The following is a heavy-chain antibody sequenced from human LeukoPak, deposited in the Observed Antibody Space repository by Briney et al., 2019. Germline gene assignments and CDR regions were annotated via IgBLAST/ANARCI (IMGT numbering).Heavy chain of an antibody. J-gene: IGHJ5*02. V-gene: IGHV5-51*01. D-gene: IGHD3-3*01. Sequence: GESLKISCKGSGYSFTSYWIGWVRQMPGKGLEWMGIIYPGGSDTRYSPSFQGQVTISADKSISTAYLQWSSLKASDTAMYYCARSTYYDFWSGYSDLNWFDPWGQGTLVTVSS. CDR2: IYPGGSDT. CDR1: GYSFTSYW. CDR3: ARSTYYDFWSGYSDLNWFDP.